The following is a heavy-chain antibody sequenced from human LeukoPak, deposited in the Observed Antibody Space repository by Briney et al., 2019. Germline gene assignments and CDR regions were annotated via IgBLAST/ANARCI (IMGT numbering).Heavy chain of an antibody. CDR2: IYSSGST. J-gene: IGHJ4*02. CDR3: AKSGGYGLIDY. Sequence: PSETLSPTCTVSGASISGSGYYWGWIRQPPGKGLEWIGSIYSSGSTYYNASLQSRVTISIETSKNQISLRLNSVTAAGTAMYYSAKSGGYGLIDYWGQGTLVTVSS. D-gene: IGHD1-26*01. V-gene: IGHV4-39*01. CDR1: GASISGSGYY.